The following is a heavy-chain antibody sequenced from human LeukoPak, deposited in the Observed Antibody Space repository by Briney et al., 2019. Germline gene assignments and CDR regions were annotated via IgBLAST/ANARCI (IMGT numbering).Heavy chain of an antibody. CDR2: TYWDDDK. CDR1: GFSLSTSGVG. V-gene: IGHV2-5*02. J-gene: IGHJ5*02. Sequence: SGPTLVKPTQTLTLTCTFSGFSLSTSGVGVGWIRQPPGKALEWLALTYWDDDKRYSPSLKSRLTITKDTSKNQVVLTMTNMDPVDTATYYCAHTAPPMGLVRRNWFDPWGQGTLVTVSS. D-gene: IGHD3-10*01. CDR3: AHTAPPMGLVRRNWFDP.